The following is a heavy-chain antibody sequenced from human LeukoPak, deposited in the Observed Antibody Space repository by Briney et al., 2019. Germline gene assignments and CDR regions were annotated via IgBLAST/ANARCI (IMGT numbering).Heavy chain of an antibody. V-gene: IGHV4-4*08. D-gene: IGHD7-27*01. CDR2: IYNSGST. Sequence: KPSETLSLTCTVSGGSISTYYWSWIQQPPGKGLEWIGHIYNSGSTNYNPSLKSRVTISVDTSKNQFSLKLSSVTAADTAVYYCARESNWGFFDYWGQGTLVTVSS. CDR1: GGSISTYY. CDR3: ARESNWGFFDY. J-gene: IGHJ4*02.